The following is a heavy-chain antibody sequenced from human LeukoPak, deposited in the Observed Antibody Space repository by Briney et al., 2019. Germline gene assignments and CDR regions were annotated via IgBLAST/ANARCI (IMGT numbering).Heavy chain of an antibody. V-gene: IGHV3-9*01. Sequence: PGGSLRLSCAASGFTFSTYGMHWVRQAPGKGLEWVSGISWNSGSIGYADSVKGRFTISRDNAKNSLYLQMNSLRAEDTALYYCAKDPMPLQIAVADTGFDYWGQGTLVTVSS. CDR2: ISWNSGSI. CDR1: GFTFSTYG. CDR3: AKDPMPLQIAVADTGFDY. J-gene: IGHJ4*02. D-gene: IGHD6-19*01.